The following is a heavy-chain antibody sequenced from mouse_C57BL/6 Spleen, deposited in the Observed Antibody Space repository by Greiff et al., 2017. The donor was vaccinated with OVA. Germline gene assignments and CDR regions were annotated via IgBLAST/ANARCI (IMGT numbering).Heavy chain of an antibody. D-gene: IGHD3-2*02. CDR2: INPGSGGT. CDR1: GYAFTNYL. CDR3: ARGGSSGSWRAY. Sequence: VQVVESGAELVRPGTSVKVSCKASGYAFTNYLIEWVKQRPGQGLEWIGVINPGSGGTNYNEKFQGKATLTADKSSSTAYMQRSSLTSEDSAVYFCARGGSSGSWRAYWGQGTLVTVSA. V-gene: IGHV1-54*01. J-gene: IGHJ3*01.